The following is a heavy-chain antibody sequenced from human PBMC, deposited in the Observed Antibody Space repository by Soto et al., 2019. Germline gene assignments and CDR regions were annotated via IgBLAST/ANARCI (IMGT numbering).Heavy chain of an antibody. CDR2: IYISGDT. D-gene: IGHD6-19*01. Sequence: QVQLQESGPGLVKPSETLSLTCSVSGDSISNNYWSWIRQPAGKGLEWIGRIYISGDTNYNPSLKSRVTMSVDTSKNQFSLKLSSVTAADTAVYYCAREYTETVAGPTPYYFDYWGQGTLVTVSA. CDR3: AREYTETVAGPTPYYFDY. J-gene: IGHJ4*02. CDR1: GDSISNNY. V-gene: IGHV4-4*07.